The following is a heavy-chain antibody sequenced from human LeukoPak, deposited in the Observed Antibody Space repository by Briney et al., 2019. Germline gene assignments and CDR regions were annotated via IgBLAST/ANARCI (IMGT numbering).Heavy chain of an antibody. CDR2: INANSGTT. CDR1: RFTFNTYA. J-gene: IGHJ5*01. V-gene: IGHV3-23*01. Sequence: GGSLRLSCAASRFTFNTYAMSWVRQAPGKGLEWVSTINANSGTTSYVASGRGRFTISRDNSKNALHLQLNTLRADDTATYYCAKPISGGLAVTADWFHPWGQGTLVVVSS. D-gene: IGHD2-21*02. CDR3: AKPISGGLAVTADWFHP.